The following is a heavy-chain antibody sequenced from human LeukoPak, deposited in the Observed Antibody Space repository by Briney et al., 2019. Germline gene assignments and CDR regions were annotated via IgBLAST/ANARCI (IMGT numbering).Heavy chain of an antibody. CDR3: ARGFGWFDP. D-gene: IGHD3-10*01. CDR1: GDSISRNSNY. V-gene: IGHV4-39*07. CDR2: FYYSGSP. J-gene: IGHJ5*02. Sequence: SETLSLTCTVSGDSISRNSNYWGWIRQPPGKGLEWIGRFYYSGSPYYNPSPKRRVTRTADTSKTQFFLKLSSVPAADTAVYYCARGFGWFDPWGQRTLVTVSS.